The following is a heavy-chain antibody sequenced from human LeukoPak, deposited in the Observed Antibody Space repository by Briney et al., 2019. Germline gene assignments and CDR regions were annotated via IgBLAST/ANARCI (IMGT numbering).Heavy chain of an antibody. Sequence: ASVKVSCKASGYTFTSYGITWVRQAPGQGLEWMGWMSTYNGNTNYAEKLQGRVTMTRDTSTSTAYMELRSLKSDDTAVYYCARYRGSSWYYFDYWGQGTLVTVSS. V-gene: IGHV1-18*01. CDR3: ARYRGSSWYYFDY. D-gene: IGHD6-13*01. CDR2: MSTYNGNT. CDR1: GYTFTSYG. J-gene: IGHJ4*02.